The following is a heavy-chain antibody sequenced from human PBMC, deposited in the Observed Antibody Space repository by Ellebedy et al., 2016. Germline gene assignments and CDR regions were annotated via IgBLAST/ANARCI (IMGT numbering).Heavy chain of an antibody. D-gene: IGHD3-10*01. Sequence: SETLSLTCTVSGGSISSGGYYWSWIRQHPGKGLEWIGYIYYSGSTDYNPSLKSRVTISVATSKNQFSLKLSSVTAADTAVYYCARSPSPSIWPFDYWGQGTLVTVSS. V-gene: IGHV4-31*03. J-gene: IGHJ4*02. CDR1: GGSISSGGYY. CDR2: IYYSGST. CDR3: ARSPSPSIWPFDY.